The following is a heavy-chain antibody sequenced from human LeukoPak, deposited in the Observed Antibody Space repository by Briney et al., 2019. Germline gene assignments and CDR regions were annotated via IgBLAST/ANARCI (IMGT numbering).Heavy chain of an antibody. Sequence: ASVKVSCKASGYTFTSSGITWVRQAPGQGLECMGWISAYNGNTNYAQKLQGRVTMTTDTSTSTAYMELRSLRSDDTAVYYCARVAYSSGWYKYYYYYGMDVWGQGTTVTVSS. V-gene: IGHV1-18*01. CDR2: ISAYNGNT. J-gene: IGHJ6*02. CDR3: ARVAYSSGWYKYYYYYGMDV. D-gene: IGHD6-19*01. CDR1: GYTFTSSG.